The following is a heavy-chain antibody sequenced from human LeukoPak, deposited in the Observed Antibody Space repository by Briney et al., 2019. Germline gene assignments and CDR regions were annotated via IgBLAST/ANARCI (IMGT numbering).Heavy chain of an antibody. CDR2: IYYSGST. CDR1: GGSISSYY. D-gene: IGHD3-16*01. CDR3: ARGFYGNYYYYGMDV. V-gene: IGHV4-59*01. Sequence: SETLSLICTVSGGSISSYYWSWIRQPPGKGLEWIGYIYYSGSTNYNPSLKSRVTISVDTSKNQFSLKLSSVTAADTAVYYCARGFYGNYYYYGMDVWGRGTTVTVSS. J-gene: IGHJ6*04.